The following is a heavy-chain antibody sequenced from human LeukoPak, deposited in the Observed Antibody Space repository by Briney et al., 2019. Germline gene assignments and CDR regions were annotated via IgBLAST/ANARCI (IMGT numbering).Heavy chain of an antibody. J-gene: IGHJ4*02. CDR2: ISGSGGST. Sequence: PGGSLRLSCAASGFTFSSYAMTWVRQAPGKGLEWVSAISGSGGSTYYADSVKGRFTISRDNDKNTLYLQMNSLRAEDTAVYYCAKDGGEYNYGYSDFYYWGQGTLVTVSS. CDR3: AKDGGEYNYGYSDFYY. D-gene: IGHD5-18*01. V-gene: IGHV3-23*01. CDR1: GFTFSSYA.